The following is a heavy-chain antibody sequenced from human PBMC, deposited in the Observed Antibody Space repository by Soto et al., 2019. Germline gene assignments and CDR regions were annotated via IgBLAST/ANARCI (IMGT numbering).Heavy chain of an antibody. V-gene: IGHV1-69*12. CDR1: GGTFSSYA. D-gene: IGHD6-13*01. CDR2: IIPIFGTA. CDR3: GAAAGTCRPHPVEDY. Sequence: QVQLVQSGAEVKKPGSSVKVSCKASGGTFSSYAISWVRQAPGQGLEWMGGIIPIFGTANYAQKFQGRVTITADESTSTAYMELSSLRSENTAVYYCGAAAGTCRPHPVEDYWGQGTLVTVSS. J-gene: IGHJ4*02.